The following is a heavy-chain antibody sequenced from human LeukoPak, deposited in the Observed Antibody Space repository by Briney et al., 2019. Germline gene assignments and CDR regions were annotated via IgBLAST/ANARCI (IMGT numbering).Heavy chain of an antibody. CDR3: ARLPSGDV. J-gene: IGHJ6*01. V-gene: IGHV3-66*04. CDR2: IYSDGRT. CDR1: GYIVSSSY. Sequence: GGSLRLSCAASGYIVSSSYITWVRQAPGKGLEWVSVIYSDGRTYYADSLKDRFTISRDNSKNTVYLQINSLRTEDTAIYYCARLPSGDVWGRGTTVIASS.